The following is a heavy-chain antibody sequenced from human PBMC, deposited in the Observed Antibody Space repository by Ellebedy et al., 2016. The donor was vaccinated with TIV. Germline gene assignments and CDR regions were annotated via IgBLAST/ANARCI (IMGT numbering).Heavy chain of an antibody. CDR1: GFTFNSYA. J-gene: IGHJ4*02. Sequence: PGGSLRLSCAASGFTFNSYAMSWVRQAPGKGLEWVSTISHTGTRTYYANSVEGRFLISRDNAKNSLYLQMNSLRADDTAVYYCATDRGYFTFDYWGQGSLITVSS. V-gene: IGHV3-23*01. D-gene: IGHD3-9*01. CDR3: ATDRGYFTFDY. CDR2: ISHTGTRT.